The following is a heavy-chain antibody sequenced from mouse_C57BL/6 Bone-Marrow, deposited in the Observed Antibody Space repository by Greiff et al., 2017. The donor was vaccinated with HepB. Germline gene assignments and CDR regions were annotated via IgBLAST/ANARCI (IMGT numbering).Heavy chain of an antibody. D-gene: IGHD5-1*01. J-gene: IGHJ3*01. V-gene: IGHV1-4*01. CDR2: INPSSGYT. CDR1: GYTFTSYT. Sequence: QVQLQQSGAELARPGASVKMSCKASGYTFTSYTMHWIKQRPGQGLEWIGYINPSSGYTKYNQKFKDKATLTADKSSSTAYMQLSSLTSEDSAVYYCARDLRAWFAYWGQGTLVTVSA. CDR3: ARDLRAWFAY.